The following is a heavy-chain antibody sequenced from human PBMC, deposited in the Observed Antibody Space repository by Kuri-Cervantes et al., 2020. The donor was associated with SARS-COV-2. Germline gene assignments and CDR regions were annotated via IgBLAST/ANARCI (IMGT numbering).Heavy chain of an antibody. V-gene: IGHV3-30*04. CDR2: ISYDGSNK. Sequence: SCAASGFTFSSYAMHWVRQAPGKGLEWVAVISYDGSNKYYADSVKGRFTISRDNSKNTLYLQMNSLRAEDTAVYYCTTGAVGATLSYYYYYMDVWGKGTTVTVSS. CDR3: TTGAVGATLSYYYYYMDV. CDR1: GFTFSSYA. J-gene: IGHJ6*03. D-gene: IGHD1-26*01.